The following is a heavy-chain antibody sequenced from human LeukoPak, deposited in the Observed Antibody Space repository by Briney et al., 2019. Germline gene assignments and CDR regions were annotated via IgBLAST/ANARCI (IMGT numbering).Heavy chain of an antibody. Sequence: GGSLRLSCAASGFTVSSNYMSWVRQAPGEGLEWVSVIYSGGSTYYADSVKGRFTISRDNPKNTLYLQMNSLRAEDTAVYYCARGRSGWYYFDYWGQGTLVTVSS. J-gene: IGHJ4*02. V-gene: IGHV3-53*01. CDR2: IYSGGST. CDR1: GFTVSSNY. CDR3: ARGRSGWYYFDY. D-gene: IGHD6-19*01.